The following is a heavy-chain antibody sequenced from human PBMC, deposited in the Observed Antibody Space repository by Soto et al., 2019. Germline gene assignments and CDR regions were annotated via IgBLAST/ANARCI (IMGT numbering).Heavy chain of an antibody. CDR2: ISYDGMNK. D-gene: IGHD3-3*02. J-gene: IGHJ6*02. Sequence: GGSLRLSCAASGFTFSSYGMHWVRQAPGKGLEWVAVISYDGMNKHYADFVKGRFTISRDNSKNTLYLQMNSLRAEDTAVYYCAKVIEALAVHYAMDAWGQGTTVTVSS. CDR1: GFTFSSYG. CDR3: AKVIEALAVHYAMDA. V-gene: IGHV3-30*18.